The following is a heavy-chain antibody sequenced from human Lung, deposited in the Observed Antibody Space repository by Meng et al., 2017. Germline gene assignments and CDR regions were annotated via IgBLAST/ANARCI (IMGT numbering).Heavy chain of an antibody. V-gene: IGHV1-8*01. CDR3: ATRNDGYDFDY. CDR2: MNPNSSNT. D-gene: IGHD1-1*01. J-gene: IGHJ4*02. Sequence: QVQLVQAGAEVKKQGASVRVSCKASGYTFTNYDINWVRQATGQGLQWMGWMNPNSSNTGYAQKFQGRVTMTRNTSISTAYMELSSLRSEDTAVYYCATRNDGYDFDYWGQGTLVTVSS. CDR1: GYTFTNYD.